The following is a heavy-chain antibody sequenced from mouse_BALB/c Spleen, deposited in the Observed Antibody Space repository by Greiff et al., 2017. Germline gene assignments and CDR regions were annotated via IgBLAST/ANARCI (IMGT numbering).Heavy chain of an antibody. CDR2: ISSGGSYT. CDR1: GFTFSSYG. V-gene: IGHV5-6*01. J-gene: IGHJ4*01. D-gene: IGHD2-3*01. Sequence: EVKLMESGGDLVKPGGSLKLSCAASGFTFSSYGMSWVRQTPDKRLEWVATISSGGSYTYYPDSVKGRFTISRDNAKNTLYLQMSSLKSEDTAMYYCARFPDGYYGDYYAMDYWGQGTSVTVSS. CDR3: ARFPDGYYGDYYAMDY.